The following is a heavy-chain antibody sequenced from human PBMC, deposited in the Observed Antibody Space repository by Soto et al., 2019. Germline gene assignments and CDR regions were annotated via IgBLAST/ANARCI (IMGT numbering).Heavy chain of an antibody. CDR1: GYTFTSYG. D-gene: IGHD3-3*01. Sequence: QVQLVQSGAEVKKPGASVKVSCKASGYTFTSYGISWVRQAPGQGLEWMGWISAYNGNTNYAQKLQGRVTMTTDTATSTADMELRSLRSDDTAVYYCARGCYDFWSGYCPFDYWGQGTLVTVSS. V-gene: IGHV1-18*01. CDR2: ISAYNGNT. J-gene: IGHJ4*02. CDR3: ARGCYDFWSGYCPFDY.